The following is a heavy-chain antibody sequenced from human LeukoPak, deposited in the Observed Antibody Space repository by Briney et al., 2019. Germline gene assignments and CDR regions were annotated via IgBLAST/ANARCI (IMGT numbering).Heavy chain of an antibody. Sequence: SWIRQPAGKGLEWVSAISGSGGSTYYADSVKGRFTISRDNSKNTLYLQMNSLRAEDTAVYYCAKDGAIVVVPAALDYWGQGTLVTVSS. CDR3: AKDGAIVVVPAALDY. D-gene: IGHD2-2*01. CDR2: ISGSGGST. V-gene: IGHV3-23*01. J-gene: IGHJ4*02.